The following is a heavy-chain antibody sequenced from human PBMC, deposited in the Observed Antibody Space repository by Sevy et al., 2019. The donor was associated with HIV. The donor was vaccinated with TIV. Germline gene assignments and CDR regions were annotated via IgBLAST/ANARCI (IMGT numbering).Heavy chain of an antibody. CDR3: TRGAHSLDY. D-gene: IGHD2-15*01. V-gene: IGHV6-1*01. J-gene: IGHJ4*02. CDR2: TYYRSKWYT. Sequence: SQSLSLTCVISGDSVSSNRAAWNWIRQSPSRGLEWLGRTYYRSKWYTDYAVSVKSRITINPDTSKNQVSLQLNSVTPEDTAVYYCTRGAHSLDYWGQGALVTVSS. CDR1: GDSVSSNRAA.